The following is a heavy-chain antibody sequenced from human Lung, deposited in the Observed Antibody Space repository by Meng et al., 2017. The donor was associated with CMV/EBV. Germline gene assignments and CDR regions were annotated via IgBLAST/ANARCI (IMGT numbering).Heavy chain of an antibody. CDR2: ISSGSENI. J-gene: IGHJ6*04. V-gene: IGHV3-21*01. CDR3: VRDLRDGAWDQLPLYGMDV. Sequence: GESXKISCGGFGFKFSDYSMNWVRQAPGKGLEWVAPISSGSENIHYADSVKGRFTISRDNFKSSMSVQMDSLRVEDTAVYYCVRDLRDGAWDQLPLYGMDVWXKGTXVTVSS. CDR1: GFKFSDYS. D-gene: IGHD1-26*01.